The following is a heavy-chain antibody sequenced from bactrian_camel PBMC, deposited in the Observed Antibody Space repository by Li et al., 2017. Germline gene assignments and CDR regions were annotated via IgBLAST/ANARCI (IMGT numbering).Heavy chain of an antibody. CDR1: GFTFSSYL. Sequence: QLVESGGGLVQPGGSLRLSCAASGFTFSSYLMAWVRQAPGKGLEWVSYIQIDGSSTSYADSVKGRFTISRDNAKTTVYLQMNSLKPEDTALYYCVRDYGNYDWTLGSWGQGTQVTVS. CDR3: VRDYGNYDWTLGS. D-gene: IGHD4*01. CDR2: IQIDGSST. V-gene: IGHV3S35*01. J-gene: IGHJ4*01.